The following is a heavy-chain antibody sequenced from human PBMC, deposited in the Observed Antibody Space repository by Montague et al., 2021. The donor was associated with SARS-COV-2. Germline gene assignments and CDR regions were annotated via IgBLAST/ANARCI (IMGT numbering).Heavy chain of an antibody. Sequence: SVKVSCKASGGIFSSYTITWVRHAPGQGLEWMGGIIPIFGSANYAQKFQGRVTITADESTSTAYMELSSLRSEDTAVYCCATKDVGLAASFDYWGQGTLVTVSS. CDR1: GGIFSSYT. CDR3: ATKDVGLAASFDY. V-gene: IGHV1-69*13. D-gene: IGHD2-15*01. J-gene: IGHJ4*02. CDR2: IIPIFGSA.